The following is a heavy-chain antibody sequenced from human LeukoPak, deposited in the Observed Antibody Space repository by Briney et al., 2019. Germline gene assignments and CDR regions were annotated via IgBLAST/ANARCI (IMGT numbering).Heavy chain of an antibody. Sequence: PGGSLRLSCAASGFTFSSYAMSWVRQAPGKGLEWVSAISGSGGSTYYADSVKGRFTISRDNSKSTLYLQMNSLRAEDTAVYYCARARQITMIYYFDYWGQGTLVTVSS. CDR3: ARARQITMIYYFDY. V-gene: IGHV3-23*01. J-gene: IGHJ4*02. CDR1: GFTFSSYA. D-gene: IGHD3-22*01. CDR2: ISGSGGST.